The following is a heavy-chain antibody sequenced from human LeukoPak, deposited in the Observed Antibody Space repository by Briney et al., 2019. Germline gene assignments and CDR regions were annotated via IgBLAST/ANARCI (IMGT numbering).Heavy chain of an antibody. D-gene: IGHD3-10*01. Sequence: PGGSLRLSCAASGFTFSSYSMSWVRQAPGKGLEWVSSISSSSSYIYYADSVKGRFTISGDNAKNSLYLQMNSLRAEDTAVYYCARRRITMVRGIDYWGQGTLVTVSS. J-gene: IGHJ4*02. CDR3: ARRRITMVRGIDY. V-gene: IGHV3-21*01. CDR2: ISSSSSYI. CDR1: GFTFSSYS.